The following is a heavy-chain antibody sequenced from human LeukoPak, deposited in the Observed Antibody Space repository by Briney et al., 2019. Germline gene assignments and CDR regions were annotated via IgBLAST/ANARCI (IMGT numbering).Heavy chain of an antibody. D-gene: IGHD3-10*01. CDR2: ITSSSSTI. CDR3: ATYYYRSGSPLRYFDY. J-gene: IGHJ4*02. CDR1: RFAFSSYS. Sequence: GGSLRLSCAASRFAFSSYSINWVRQAPGKGLEWLSYITSSSSTIYYADSVKGRFTISRDNAKNSLYLQMNSLRDEDTAVYCCATYYYRSGSPLRYFDYWGQGTLVTVSS. V-gene: IGHV3-48*02.